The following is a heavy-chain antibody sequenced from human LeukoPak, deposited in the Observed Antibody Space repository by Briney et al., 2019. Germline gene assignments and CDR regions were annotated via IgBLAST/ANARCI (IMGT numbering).Heavy chain of an antibody. Sequence: GGSLRLSCAASGFTVSSNYMSWVRQAPGKGLEWVSVIYSGGSTNYADSVKGRFTISRDNSKNTLYLQMDSLRAEDAAVYYCARNNYYDSSGSLDYWGQGTLVTVSS. CDR1: GFTVSSNY. D-gene: IGHD3-22*01. CDR3: ARNNYYDSSGSLDY. V-gene: IGHV3-53*01. CDR2: IYSGGST. J-gene: IGHJ4*02.